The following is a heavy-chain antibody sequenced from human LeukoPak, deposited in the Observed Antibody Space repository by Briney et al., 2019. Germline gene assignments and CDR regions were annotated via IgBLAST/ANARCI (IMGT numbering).Heavy chain of an antibody. Sequence: TSETLSLTCAVSGDSVNNTNWWTWVRQSPGKGLEWIGEIVHSGVTNYNPSLKGRAVISLEKTKNQFSLKLTSVTAADTAVYFCARVDYFDKWLCAQPPRSFDPWGQGTLVTVSS. CDR1: GDSVNNTNW. V-gene: IGHV4-4*02. J-gene: IGHJ5*02. CDR2: IVHSGVT. CDR3: ARVDYFDKWLCAQPPRSFDP. D-gene: IGHD3-9*01.